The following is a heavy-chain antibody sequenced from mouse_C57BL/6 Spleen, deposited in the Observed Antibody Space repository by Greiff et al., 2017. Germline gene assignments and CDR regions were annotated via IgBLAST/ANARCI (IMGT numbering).Heavy chain of an antibody. CDR3: ARSGYDYDEGYAMDY. D-gene: IGHD2-4*01. J-gene: IGHJ4*01. CDR1: GYTFTSYT. CDR2: INPSSGYT. Sequence: QVQLKQSGAELARPGASVKMSCKASGYTFTSYTMHWVKQRPGQGLEWIGYINPSSGYTKYNQKFKDKATLTADNSSSTAYMQLSSLTSEDSAVYYCARSGYDYDEGYAMDYWGQGTSVTVSS. V-gene: IGHV1-4*01.